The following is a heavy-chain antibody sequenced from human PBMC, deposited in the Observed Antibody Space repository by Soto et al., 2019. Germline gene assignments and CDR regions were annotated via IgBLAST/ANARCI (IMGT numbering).Heavy chain of an antibody. CDR1: GFTFSSYA. J-gene: IGHJ4*02. D-gene: IGHD6-19*01. Sequence: GGSLRLSCSASGFTFSSYAMHWVRQAPGKGLEYVSAISSNGGSTYYADSVKGRFTISRDNSKNTLYLQMSSLRAEDTAVYYCVKDPYSSGWYGYYFDYWGQGTLVTVSS. CDR2: ISSNGGST. V-gene: IGHV3-64D*08. CDR3: VKDPYSSGWYGYYFDY.